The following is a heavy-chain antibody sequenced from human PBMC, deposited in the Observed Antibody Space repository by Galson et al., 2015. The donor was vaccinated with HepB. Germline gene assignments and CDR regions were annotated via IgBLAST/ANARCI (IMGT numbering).Heavy chain of an antibody. CDR3: ASSWFGEMYGMDV. CDR1: GYTLTAYG. Sequence: SVKVSCKVSGYTLTAYGISWVRQAPGEGLECLGWISAYNGDTNFAQKFQGRVTLTIEKSTSTTYMELRSLRSDDTAVYYCASSWFGEMYGMDVWGQGTTVIVSS. V-gene: IGHV1-18*04. D-gene: IGHD3-10*01. CDR2: ISAYNGDT. J-gene: IGHJ6*02.